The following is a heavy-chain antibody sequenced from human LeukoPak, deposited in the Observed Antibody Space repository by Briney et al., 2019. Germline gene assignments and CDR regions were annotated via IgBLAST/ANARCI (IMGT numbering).Heavy chain of an antibody. CDR2: IYTSGST. V-gene: IGHV4-4*08. D-gene: IGHD2-21*01. CDR3: ARDSLFLDAFDI. Sequence: PSETLSLTCTVSGGSISSYYWSWIRQPPGKGLEWIGRIYTSGSTNYNPSLKSRVTISVDTSKNQFSLKLSSVTAADTAVYYCARDSLFLDAFDIWGQGTMVTVSS. CDR1: GGSISSYY. J-gene: IGHJ3*02.